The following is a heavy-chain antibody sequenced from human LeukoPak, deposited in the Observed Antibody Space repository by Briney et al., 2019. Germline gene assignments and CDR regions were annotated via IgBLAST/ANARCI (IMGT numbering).Heavy chain of an antibody. Sequence: ASVKVSCKGSGYTFDRYGVTWVRQAPGQGLEWMGWISTYNGNTTYAQKIQGRVTMTTDTSTNTVYMDLRSLRSDDTAVYYCARDLGHCRNVVCSSSAYWGRGTLVTVSS. CDR1: GYTFDRYG. CDR3: ARDLGHCRNVVCSSSAY. J-gene: IGHJ4*02. V-gene: IGHV1-18*01. D-gene: IGHD1-14*01. CDR2: ISTYNGNT.